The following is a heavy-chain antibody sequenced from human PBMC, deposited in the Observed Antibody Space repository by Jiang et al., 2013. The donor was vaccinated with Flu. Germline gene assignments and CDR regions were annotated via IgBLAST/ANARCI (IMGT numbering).Heavy chain of an antibody. CDR2: INHSGST. V-gene: IGHV4-34*01. CDR3: ARGPYYDFWSGYYPRSGEFQH. Sequence: LLKPSETLSLTCAVYGGSFSGYYWSWIRQPPGKGLEWIGEINHSGSTNYNPSLKSRVTISVDTSKNQFSLKLSSVTAADTAVYYCARGPYYDFWSGYYPRSGEFQHWGQGTLVTVSS. D-gene: IGHD3-3*01. CDR1: GGSFSGYY. J-gene: IGHJ1*01.